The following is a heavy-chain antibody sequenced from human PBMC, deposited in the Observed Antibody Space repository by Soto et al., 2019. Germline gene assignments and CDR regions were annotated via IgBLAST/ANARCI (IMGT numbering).Heavy chain of an antibody. CDR1: GGTFSSYT. Sequence: SVKVSCKASGGTFSSYTISWVRQAPGQGLEWMGRIIPILGIANYAQKSQGRVTITADKSTSTAYMELSSLRSEDTAVYYCARDKVLTSGDYDILTEDAVYIWG. D-gene: IGHD3-9*01. J-gene: IGHJ3*02. V-gene: IGHV1-69*04. CDR3: ARDKVLTSGDYDILTEDAVYI. CDR2: IIPILGIA.